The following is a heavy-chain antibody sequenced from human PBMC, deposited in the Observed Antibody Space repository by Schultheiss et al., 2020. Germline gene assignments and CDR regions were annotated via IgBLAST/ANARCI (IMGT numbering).Heavy chain of an antibody. V-gene: IGHV3-23*01. D-gene: IGHD4-23*01. CDR1: GFSFSSYG. CDR2: ISGSGGST. J-gene: IGHJ4*02. CDR3: AKADRWYPFDF. Sequence: GGSLRLSCAASGFSFSSYGMSWVRQAPGKGLEWVSAISGSGGSTFYADSVKGRFTISRDNSKNTLYLQMNSLRADDTALYYCAKADRWYPFDFWGQGTLVTVSS.